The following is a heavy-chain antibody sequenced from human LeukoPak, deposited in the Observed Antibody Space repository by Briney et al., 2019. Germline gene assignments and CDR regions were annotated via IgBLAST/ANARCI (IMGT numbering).Heavy chain of an antibody. V-gene: IGHV3-7*01. Sequence: GGSLRLSCAASGFTFRNYWMGWVRQAPGKGLEWGANTKPDGSAEYYADSVRGRFTTSRDNANNFLYLQMNSLRAEDTAVYYCARDCGLNTNFDYWGQGTLVTVSS. CDR2: TKPDGSAE. J-gene: IGHJ4*02. D-gene: IGHD2-21*01. CDR1: GFTFRNYW. CDR3: ARDCGLNTNFDY.